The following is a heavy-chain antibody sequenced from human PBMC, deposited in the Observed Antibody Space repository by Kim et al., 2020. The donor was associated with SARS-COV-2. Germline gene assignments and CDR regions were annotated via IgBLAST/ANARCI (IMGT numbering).Heavy chain of an antibody. Sequence: GGSLRLSCAASGFTFSDFYMSWIRQAPGKGLEWLSDITTGGSKSYYADSVKGRFTTSRDNSTNALYLQMNSLGADDSAVYYCATTHFYGLYVWGRGTTVT. J-gene: IGHJ6*02. V-gene: IGHV3-11*01. D-gene: IGHD3-3*02. CDR2: ITTGGSKS. CDR3: ATTHFYGLYV. CDR1: GFTFSDFY.